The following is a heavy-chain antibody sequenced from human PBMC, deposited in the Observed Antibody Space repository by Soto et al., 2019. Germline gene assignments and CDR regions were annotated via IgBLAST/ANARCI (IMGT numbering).Heavy chain of an antibody. D-gene: IGHD3-9*01. CDR3: ARGEDRSNPFRYSYYYMDV. Sequence: EVQLVESGGDLVQPGGSLRLSCAASGFTFSNYAMHWVRQAPGKGLEYVSVISSNGGNTYYANSVKGRFTISRDNSKNTLYLQMGSLRPEDMAVYYCARGEDRSNPFRYSYYYMDVWGKGTTVTVSS. J-gene: IGHJ6*03. CDR1: GFTFSNYA. V-gene: IGHV3-64*01. CDR2: ISSNGGNT.